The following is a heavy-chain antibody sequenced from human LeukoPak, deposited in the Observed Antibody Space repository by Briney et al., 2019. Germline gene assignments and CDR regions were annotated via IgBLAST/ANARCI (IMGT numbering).Heavy chain of an antibody. CDR3: TRFSFGRNWFDP. CDR2: MYYSGST. Sequence: SETLSLTCTVSGGSISSYYWSWIRQPPGKGLEWIGYMYYSGSTNYNPSLKSRVTISIDTSKNQFSLKLSSVTAADTAVYYCTRFSFGRNWFDPWGGGPLDTVSS. CDR1: GGSISSYY. V-gene: IGHV4-59*01. J-gene: IGHJ5*02. D-gene: IGHD3-10*01.